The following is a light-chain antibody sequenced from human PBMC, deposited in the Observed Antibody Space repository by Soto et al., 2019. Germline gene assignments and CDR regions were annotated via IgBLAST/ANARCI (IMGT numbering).Light chain of an antibody. J-gene: IGKJ1*01. CDR1: QTLDIW. CDR2: NAS. Sequence: DIPMTQSPSTLFVSFGDGVTITCRAIQTLDIWLAWYQQKPGKAPKLLVYNASTLESGVPSRFSGSGSGAEFTLTISSLQPDDSATYYCQQYNLYWTFGQGTKVEI. CDR3: QQYNLYWT. V-gene: IGKV1-5*01.